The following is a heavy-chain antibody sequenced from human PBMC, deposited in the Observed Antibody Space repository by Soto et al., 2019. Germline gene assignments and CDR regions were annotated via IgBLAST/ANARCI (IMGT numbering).Heavy chain of an antibody. V-gene: IGHV1-69*01. CDR1: GGTFSSYA. D-gene: IGHD5-18*01. J-gene: IGHJ6*02. CDR3: AMGYSYVNNFYSYYGMEV. Sequence: QVQLVQSGAEVKQPGSSVKVSCKASGGTFSSYAISWVRQAPGQGLEWMGGIIPMFGTADHTQKFQGRVTITAVESTTTAYMELSSLRSEYRAIYYCAMGYSYVNNFYSYYGMEVWGQGTTVTVS. CDR2: IIPMFGTA.